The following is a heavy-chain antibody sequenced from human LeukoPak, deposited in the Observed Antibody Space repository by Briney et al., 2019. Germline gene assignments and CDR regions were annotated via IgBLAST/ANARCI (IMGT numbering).Heavy chain of an antibody. V-gene: IGHV4-4*02. CDR1: GDSISSSQW. Sequence: PSGTLSLTCAVSGDSISSSQWWSWVRQPPGKGLEWIGEIYHSGSTNYNPSLKSRVTISVDRSKNQFSLKLSSVTAADTAVYYCASPRRYCSSTSCYQAIDHWGQGTLVTVSS. D-gene: IGHD2-2*01. CDR2: IYHSGST. J-gene: IGHJ4*02. CDR3: ASPRRYCSSTSCYQAIDH.